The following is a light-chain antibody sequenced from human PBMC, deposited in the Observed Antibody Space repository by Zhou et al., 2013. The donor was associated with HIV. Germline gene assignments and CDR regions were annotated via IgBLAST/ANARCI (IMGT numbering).Light chain of an antibody. Sequence: DIQLTQSPSSLSASVGDRVTITCRASQGVSNYLAWFQQKPGKAPKSLIFGASTLQSGVPSRFSGSGSGTEFTLTISSLQPEDFATYYCQQYNSRFGQGTKVEIK. CDR3: QQYNSR. V-gene: IGKV1-16*01. J-gene: IGKJ1*01. CDR1: QGVSNY. CDR2: GAS.